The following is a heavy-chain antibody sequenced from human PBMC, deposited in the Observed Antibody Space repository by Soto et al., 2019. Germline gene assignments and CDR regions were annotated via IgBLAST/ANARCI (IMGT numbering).Heavy chain of an antibody. Sequence: GGSLRLSCAVSGFSISEYGVTWVRQPPGKGLEWVSGFSGGRGGTFYADSVRGRFTISRDNSRNMVYLQMDSLGVEDTAVYYCVKWNGFGESWGQGTLVTVPQ. V-gene: IGHV3-23*01. CDR2: FSGGRGGT. CDR3: VKWNGFGES. CDR1: GFSISEYG. D-gene: IGHD1-1*01. J-gene: IGHJ4*02.